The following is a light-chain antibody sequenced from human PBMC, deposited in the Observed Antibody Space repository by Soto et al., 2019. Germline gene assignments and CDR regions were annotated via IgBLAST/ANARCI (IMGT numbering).Light chain of an antibody. Sequence: EIELTQSPATLSLSPGERATLSCRASQNVEGCLAWYQQKPGQAPRLLIYDASNRATGIPARFSGSGSGTDFTLTISSLEPEDFAVYYCQQRKTWPPITFGQGTRLEIK. CDR2: DAS. J-gene: IGKJ5*01. CDR3: QQRKTWPPIT. CDR1: QNVEGC. V-gene: IGKV3-11*01.